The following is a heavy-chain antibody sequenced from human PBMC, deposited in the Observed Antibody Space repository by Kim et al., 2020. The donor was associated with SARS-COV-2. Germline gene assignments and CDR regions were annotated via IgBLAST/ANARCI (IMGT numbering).Heavy chain of an antibody. CDR3: ARVTGRITMIVVVIIRDNWFDP. CDR2: ISAYNGNT. V-gene: IGHV1-18*01. D-gene: IGHD3-22*01. Sequence: ASVKVSCKASGYTFTSYGISWVRQAPGQGLEWMGWISAYNGNTNYAQKLQGRVTMTTDTSTSTAYMELRSLRSDDTAVYYCARVTGRITMIVVVIIRDNWFDPWGQGTLVTVSS. CDR1: GYTFTSYG. J-gene: IGHJ5*02.